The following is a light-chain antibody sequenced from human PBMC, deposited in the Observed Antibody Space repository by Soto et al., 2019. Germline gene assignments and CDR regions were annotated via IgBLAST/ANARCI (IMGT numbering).Light chain of an antibody. J-gene: IGKJ1*01. CDR2: GAS. CDR3: QQYNNWLWT. CDR1: QSVSSN. V-gene: IGKV3-15*01. Sequence: EIVMTQSPATLSVSPGERATLSCRASQSVSSNLAWYQQKPGQAPRLLIYGASTRATGIPARFSGSGSGTEFTLTISSLQSKDFAVYYCQQYNNWLWTFGQGTKVDIK.